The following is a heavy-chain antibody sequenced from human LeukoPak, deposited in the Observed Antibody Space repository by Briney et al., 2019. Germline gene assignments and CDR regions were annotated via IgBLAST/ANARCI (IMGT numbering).Heavy chain of an antibody. CDR3: ARAGVWDSSDTSGYHNGAFDI. V-gene: IGHV1-2*02. J-gene: IGHJ3*02. CDR1: GYTFTDYY. CDR2: INPNSGVT. D-gene: IGHD3-22*01. Sequence: ASVKVSCKASGYTFTDYYMHWVRQAPGQGLEWMGWINPNSGVTNYVQKFQSRVTMTRDTSISIAYMELSNLRSDDTAVYYCARAGVWDSSDTSGYHNGAFDIWGQGTMVTVSS.